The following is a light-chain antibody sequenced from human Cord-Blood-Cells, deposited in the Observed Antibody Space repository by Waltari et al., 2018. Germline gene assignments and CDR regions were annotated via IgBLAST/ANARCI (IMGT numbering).Light chain of an antibody. CDR2: EVS. V-gene: IGLV2-23*02. Sequence: QSALTQPASVSGSPGQSIPISCTGTSSDVGSYNLVSWYQQHPGTAPKLLIYEVSKRPSGVSNRCSGSKSGNTASRTISGLQAEDEADYYCCSYAGSSTYVFGTGTKVTVL. CDR1: SSDVGSYNL. CDR3: CSYAGSSTYV. J-gene: IGLJ1*01.